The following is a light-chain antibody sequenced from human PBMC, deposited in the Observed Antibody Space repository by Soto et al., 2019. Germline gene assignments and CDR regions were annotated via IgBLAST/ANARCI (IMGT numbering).Light chain of an antibody. CDR1: QSISSW. J-gene: IGKJ1*01. CDR3: QQYSSYSWT. V-gene: IGKV1-5*03. CDR2: KAS. Sequence: DIQMTQSPPTLSASVGDRVTITCRASQSISSWLAWYQQKPGKAPKLLIYKASSLQSGVPPRFSGSGSGTEFTLTISSLQPDDFATYYCQQYSSYSWTFGLGTKVEIK.